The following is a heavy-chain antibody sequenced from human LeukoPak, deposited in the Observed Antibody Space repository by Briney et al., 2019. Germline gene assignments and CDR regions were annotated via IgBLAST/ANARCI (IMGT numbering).Heavy chain of an antibody. CDR3: ASLVGAVTNDGSFFDF. D-gene: IGHD1-1*01. J-gene: IGHJ4*02. Sequence: GGSLRLSCAASGFNFTNYAMHWVRQAPCKGLEWVAIISYDGSNKYYADFVKGRFTMSRDNSKNSVYLQMNFLRADDTAIYYCASLVGAVTNDGSFFDFWGQGTLVTVSS. CDR1: GFNFTNYA. V-gene: IGHV3-30-3*01. CDR2: ISYDGSNK.